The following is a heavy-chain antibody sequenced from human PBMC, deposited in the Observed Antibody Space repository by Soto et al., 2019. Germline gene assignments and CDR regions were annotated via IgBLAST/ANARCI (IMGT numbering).Heavy chain of an antibody. D-gene: IGHD3-16*01. CDR3: ATWEYGNNAWKET. V-gene: IGHV4-39*01. CDR2: LFYGVST. CDR1: GGSISRTSSY. J-gene: IGHJ5*02. Sequence: ASETLSLTCTVSGGSISRTSSYWGWIRQPPGEGLGWIGSLFYGVSTYYNPSLKGRGTISADTPKNQISLKLSSVTAADTAVYYCATWEYGNNAWKETWGQGTLVTVSS.